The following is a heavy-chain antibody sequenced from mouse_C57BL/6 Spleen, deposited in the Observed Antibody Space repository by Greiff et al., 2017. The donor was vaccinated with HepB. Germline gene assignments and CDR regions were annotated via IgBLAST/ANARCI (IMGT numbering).Heavy chain of an antibody. CDR1: GYTFTSYW. Sequence: QVQLQQPGTELVKPGASVKLSCKASGYTFTSYWMHWVKQRPGQGLEWIGNINPSNGGTNYNEKFKSKATLTVDKYSSTAYMQLSSLTSEDSAVYYWSRKIYYYGSSSYWYVDVWGTGTTVTVSS. CDR2: INPSNGGT. V-gene: IGHV1-53*01. CDR3: SRKIYYYGSSSYWYVDV. J-gene: IGHJ1*03. D-gene: IGHD1-1*01.